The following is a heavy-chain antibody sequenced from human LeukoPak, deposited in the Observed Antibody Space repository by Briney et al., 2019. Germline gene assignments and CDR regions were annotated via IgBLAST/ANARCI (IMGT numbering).Heavy chain of an antibody. CDR2: ISYDGSNK. CDR1: GFTFSSYG. J-gene: IGHJ4*02. CDR3: AKPYYEQWHYFDY. D-gene: IGHD3-16*01. V-gene: IGHV3-30*18. Sequence: PGGSQRLSCAASGFTFSSYGMHWVRQAPGKGLEWVAVISYDGSNKYYADSVKGRFTISRDNSKNTLYLQMNSLRAEDTAVYYCAKPYYEQWHYFDYWGQGTLVTVSS.